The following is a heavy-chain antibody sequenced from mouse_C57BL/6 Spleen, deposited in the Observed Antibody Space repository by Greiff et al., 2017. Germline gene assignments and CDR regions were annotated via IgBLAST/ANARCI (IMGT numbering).Heavy chain of an antibody. CDR1: GYTFTSYW. D-gene: IGHD1-2*01. CDR3: AREPITTASMDY. J-gene: IGHJ4*01. V-gene: IGHV1-64*01. Sequence: QVQLQQPGAELVKPGASVKLSCKASGYTFTSYWMHWVKQRPGQGLEWIGMIHPNSGSTNYNEKFKSKATLTVDKSSSTAYMQLSSLTSEDSAVYYCAREPITTASMDYGGQGTSVTVSS. CDR2: IHPNSGST.